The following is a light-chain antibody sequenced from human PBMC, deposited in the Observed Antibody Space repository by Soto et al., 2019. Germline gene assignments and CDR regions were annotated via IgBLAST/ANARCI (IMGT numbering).Light chain of an antibody. Sequence: MQMTQSPSSLSASTGDRVTITCRASQGISSYLAWYQQKPGKAPKLLIYAASTLQSGVPSRFSGSGSGTDFTLTISCLQSEDFATYYCQQYYSYPRTFGQGTKVDIK. V-gene: IGKV1-8*01. CDR2: AAS. J-gene: IGKJ1*01. CDR3: QQYYSYPRT. CDR1: QGISSY.